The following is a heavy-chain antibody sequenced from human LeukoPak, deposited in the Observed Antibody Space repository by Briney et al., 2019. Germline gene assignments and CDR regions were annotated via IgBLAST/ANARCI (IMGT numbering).Heavy chain of an antibody. V-gene: IGHV1-69*05. CDR3: ARFGELSSYFDY. CDR1: GGTFSSST. CDR2: VILIFGTA. D-gene: IGHD3-10*01. Sequence: GASVKVSCKTSGGTFSSSTINWVRQAPGHGLEWMGGVILIFGTANYAQKFQGRVTITTDESTSTAYMELSSLRSEDTAVYYCARFGELSSYFDYWGQGTLVTVSS. J-gene: IGHJ4*02.